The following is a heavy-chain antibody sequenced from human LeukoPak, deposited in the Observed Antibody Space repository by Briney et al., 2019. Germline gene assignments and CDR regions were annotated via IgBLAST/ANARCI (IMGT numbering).Heavy chain of an antibody. Sequence: PSETLSLTCTVSGDSISSSSYHWGWIRQPPGKGLEWIGSVYYSGSTYYNPSLESRVTISVDTSKNQFSLKVSSVTAADTAVYYCARPHCSSTTCYQSFDSWGQGTLVTVSS. J-gene: IGHJ4*02. CDR2: VYYSGST. CDR3: ARPHCSSTTCYQSFDS. V-gene: IGHV4-39*01. CDR1: GDSISSSSYH. D-gene: IGHD2-2*01.